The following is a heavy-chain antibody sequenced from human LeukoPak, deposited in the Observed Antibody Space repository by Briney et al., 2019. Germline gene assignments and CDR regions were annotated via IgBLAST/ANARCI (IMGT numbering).Heavy chain of an antibody. CDR1: GFTFSDYW. Sequence: AGGSLRLSCAASGFTFSDYWMNWVRQAPGKGLEWVANIKKDASAIYYMDSVKGRFTISRDNAKNSLYLQMNSLRVEDTAVYYCARGFSSTPNWFDPWGQGTLVTVSS. V-gene: IGHV3-7*01. CDR2: IKKDASAI. CDR3: ARGFSSTPNWFDP. D-gene: IGHD2-2*01. J-gene: IGHJ5*02.